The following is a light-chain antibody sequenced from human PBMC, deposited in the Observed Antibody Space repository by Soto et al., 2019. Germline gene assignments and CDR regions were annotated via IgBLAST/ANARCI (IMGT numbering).Light chain of an antibody. J-gene: IGKJ4*01. CDR3: QHRRNWPPT. V-gene: IGKV3-11*01. CDR2: DAS. Sequence: EIVLTQSPATLSLSPGERATLSCRASQSVSSYLAWYQQKPGQAPRLLIYDASNRATGIPARFSGSGSGTDFTLTISSREPEDFAVYYCQHRRNWPPTFGGGTKLEIK. CDR1: QSVSSY.